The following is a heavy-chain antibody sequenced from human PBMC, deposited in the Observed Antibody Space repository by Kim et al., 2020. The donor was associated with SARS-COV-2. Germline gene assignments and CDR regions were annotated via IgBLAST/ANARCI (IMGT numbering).Heavy chain of an antibody. J-gene: IGHJ3*02. V-gene: IGHV4-59*01. D-gene: IGHD2-15*01. CDR2: T. Sequence: TNYNPSLKSRVTISVDTSKNQFSLKLSSVTAADTAVYYCAGALLLDAFDIWGQGTMVTVSS. CDR3: AGALLLDAFDI.